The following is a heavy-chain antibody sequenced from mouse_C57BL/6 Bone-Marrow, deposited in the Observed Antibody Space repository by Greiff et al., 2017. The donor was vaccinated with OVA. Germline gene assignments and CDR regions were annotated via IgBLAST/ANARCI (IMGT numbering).Heavy chain of an antibody. CDR3: AREGLIYYYGSSLYYYAMDY. V-gene: IGHV3-6*01. CDR1: GYSITSGYY. D-gene: IGHD1-1*01. Sequence: VQLKQSGPGLVKPSQSLSLTCSVTGYSITSGYYWNWIRQFPGNKLEWMGYISYDGSNNYNPSLKNRISITRDTSKNQFFLKLNSVTTEDTATYYCAREGLIYYYGSSLYYYAMDYWGQGTSVTVSS. CDR2: ISYDGSN. J-gene: IGHJ4*01.